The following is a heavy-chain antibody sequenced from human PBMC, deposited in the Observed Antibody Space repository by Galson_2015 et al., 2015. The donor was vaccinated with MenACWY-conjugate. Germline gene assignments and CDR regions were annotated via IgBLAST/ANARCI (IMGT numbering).Heavy chain of an antibody. CDR3: ARCLSRNFDCYWFDP. V-gene: IGHV5-51*03. CDR2: IYPGDSDT. CDR1: GYSFTNYW. J-gene: IGHJ5*02. D-gene: IGHD3-9*01. Sequence: QSGAEVKKPGESLKISCKASGYSFTNYWIGWVRQVPGKGLELMGAIYPGDSDTRYSPSFQGQVTISADKSINTAYLQWSSLKASDTGMYYCARCLSRNFDCYWFDPWGQGTLVTVSS.